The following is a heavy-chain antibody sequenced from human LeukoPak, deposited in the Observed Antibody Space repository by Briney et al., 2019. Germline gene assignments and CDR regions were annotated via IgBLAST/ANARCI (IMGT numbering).Heavy chain of an antibody. V-gene: IGHV1-2*04. J-gene: IGHJ4*02. Sequence: ALVKVSCKASGCTFTGYYMHWVRQASGQGLEWMGWINPNSGGTNYAQKFQGWVTMTRDTSISTAYMELSRLRSDDTAVYYCARDASGWYGEPNFDYWGQGTLVTVSS. CDR3: ARDASGWYGEPNFDY. CDR1: GCTFTGYY. CDR2: INPNSGGT. D-gene: IGHD6-19*01.